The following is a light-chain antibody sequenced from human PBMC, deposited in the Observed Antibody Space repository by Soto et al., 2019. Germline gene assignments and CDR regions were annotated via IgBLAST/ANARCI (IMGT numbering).Light chain of an antibody. CDR2: GAS. Sequence: EIVLTPSPGTLSLSPGERATLSCRASQSVASSYLAWYQQKPGQAPRLLIYGASSRATGIPDRFSGSGSGTDVTLTISRLEPEDFAMYYCQQYGSSPPLSFGGGTKVEIK. CDR1: QSVASSY. V-gene: IGKV3-20*01. CDR3: QQYGSSPPLS. J-gene: IGKJ4*01.